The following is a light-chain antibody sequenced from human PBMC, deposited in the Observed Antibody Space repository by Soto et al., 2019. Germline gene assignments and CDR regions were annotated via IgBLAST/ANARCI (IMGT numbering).Light chain of an antibody. V-gene: IGKV3-15*01. Sequence: EIVLTQSPATLSVSPGERATLSCRASQSVRSNLAWYQQKPGQGPRLLIFGASTRATNIPARFSGSGSGTEFTLTISSLQSEDFAVYYCQQYHSLPITFGQGTRLEIK. J-gene: IGKJ5*01. CDR2: GAS. CDR3: QQYHSLPIT. CDR1: QSVRSN.